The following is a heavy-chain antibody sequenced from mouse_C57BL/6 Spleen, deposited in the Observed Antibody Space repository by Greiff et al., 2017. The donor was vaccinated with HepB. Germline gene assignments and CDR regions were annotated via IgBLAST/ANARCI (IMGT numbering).Heavy chain of an antibody. Sequence: QVQLQQPGAELVMPGASVKLSCKASGYTFTSYWMHWVKQRPGQGLEWIGEIDPSDSYTNYNQKFKGKSTLTVDKSSSTAYMQLSSRTSEDSAVYYCARSLYYYGSSYYFDYWGQGTTLTVSS. CDR1: GYTFTSYW. V-gene: IGHV1-69*01. D-gene: IGHD1-1*01. CDR3: ARSLYYYGSSYYFDY. CDR2: IDPSDSYT. J-gene: IGHJ2*01.